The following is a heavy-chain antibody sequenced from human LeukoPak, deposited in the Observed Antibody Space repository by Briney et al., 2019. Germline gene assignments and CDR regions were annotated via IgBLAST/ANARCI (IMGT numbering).Heavy chain of an antibody. CDR2: IIPIFGTA. V-gene: IGHV1-69*06. Sequence: GASVKVSCKASGGTFSSYAISWVRQAPGQGLEWMGGIIPIFGTANYAQKFQGRVTITADKFTSTAYMELSSLRSEDTAVYYCATLNVMTYYDNSGDYYYYMDVWGKGTTVTISS. D-gene: IGHD3-22*01. J-gene: IGHJ6*03. CDR1: GGTFSSYA. CDR3: ATLNVMTYYDNSGDYYYYMDV.